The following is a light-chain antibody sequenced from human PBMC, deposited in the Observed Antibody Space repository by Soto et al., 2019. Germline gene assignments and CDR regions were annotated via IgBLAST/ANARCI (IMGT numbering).Light chain of an antibody. CDR3: AVWDDSLRGGV. J-gene: IGLJ3*02. CDR2: TND. CDR1: FSNIGSNY. V-gene: IGLV1-47*02. Sequence: QAVVTQPPSASGTPGQRVTISCSGRFSNIGSNYVYWYQQLPGTAPKLLIFTNDQRTSGVPGRFSGSKSGTSASLAISGLRSEDEADYYCAVWDDSLRGGVFGGGTKLTVL.